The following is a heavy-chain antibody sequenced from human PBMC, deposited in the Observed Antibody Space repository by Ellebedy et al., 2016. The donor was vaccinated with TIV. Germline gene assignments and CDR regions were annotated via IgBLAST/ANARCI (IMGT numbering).Heavy chain of an antibody. Sequence: GESLKISXKGSGYSFTSYWIGWVRQMPGKGLEWMGIIYPGDSDTRYSPSFQGQVTISADKSISTAYLQWSSLKASDTAMYYCARLTMVRGVITPFDYWGQGTLVTVSS. J-gene: IGHJ4*02. CDR3: ARLTMVRGVITPFDY. CDR1: GYSFTSYW. CDR2: IYPGDSDT. D-gene: IGHD3-10*01. V-gene: IGHV5-51*01.